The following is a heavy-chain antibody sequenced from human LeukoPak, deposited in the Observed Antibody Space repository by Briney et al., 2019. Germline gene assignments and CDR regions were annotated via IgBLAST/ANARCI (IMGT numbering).Heavy chain of an antibody. CDR2: ISGSGGST. CDR3: AKPVGYCGGDCYAFDY. Sequence: PGGSLRLSCAASGFTFSSYVMNWVRQAPGKGLEWVSAISGSGGSTYYADSVKGRFTISRDNSKNTVYLQMNSLRPEDTAVYYCAKPVGYCGGDCYAFDYWGQGTLVTVSS. V-gene: IGHV3-23*01. J-gene: IGHJ4*02. D-gene: IGHD2-21*02. CDR1: GFTFSSYV.